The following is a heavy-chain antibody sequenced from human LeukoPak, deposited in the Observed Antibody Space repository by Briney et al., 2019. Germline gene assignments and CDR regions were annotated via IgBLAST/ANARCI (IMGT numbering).Heavy chain of an antibody. D-gene: IGHD1-26*01. CDR3: ARDSYGIDY. CDR2: ITSSGSTI. J-gene: IGHJ4*02. CDR1: GFTFSSCE. V-gene: IGHV3-48*03. Sequence: GGSLRLSCAASGFTFSSCEMNWVRQAPGKGLEWVSYITSSGSTIYYADSVKGRFTISRDNAKNSLSLQMARLRAEDTAVYYCARDSYGIDYWGQGTLVTVSS.